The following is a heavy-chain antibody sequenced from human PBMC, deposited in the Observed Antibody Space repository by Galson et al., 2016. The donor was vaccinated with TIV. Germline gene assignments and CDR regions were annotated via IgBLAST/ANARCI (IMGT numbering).Heavy chain of an antibody. D-gene: IGHD1-26*01. J-gene: IGHJ6*03. Sequence: LSLTCAVSGYSITSAYHWGWIRQPPGKGLEWIGSIHHSGSTYYNPSLKSRVTISVDASKNQFSLKLSSVTAADTAMYCCASGRSGATFYYYMDVWGKGTTVTVS. CDR1: GYSITSAYH. CDR3: ASGRSGATFYYYMDV. CDR2: IHHSGST. V-gene: IGHV4-38-2*01.